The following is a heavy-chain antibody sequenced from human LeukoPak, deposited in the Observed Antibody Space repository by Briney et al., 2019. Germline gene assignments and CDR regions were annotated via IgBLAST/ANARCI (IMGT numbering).Heavy chain of an antibody. V-gene: IGHV3-23*01. J-gene: IGHJ2*01. CDR3: ARVVGFRSCSSTRCYTAYWYFDL. CDR2: ISGSGGST. D-gene: IGHD2-2*01. Sequence: GGSLRLSCAASGFTFSSYAMSWVRQAPGKGLEWVSAISGSGGSTYYADSVKGRFTISRDNSKNTLYLQMNSLRAEDTAVYYCARVVGFRSCSSTRCYTAYWYFDLWGRGSLVTVSS. CDR1: GFTFSSYA.